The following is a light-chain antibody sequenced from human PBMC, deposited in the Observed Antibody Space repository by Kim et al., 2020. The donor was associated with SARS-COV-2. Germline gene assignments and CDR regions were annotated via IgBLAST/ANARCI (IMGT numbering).Light chain of an antibody. CDR1: SLRSYY. CDR2: GKN. CDR3: NSRDTNDNVV. V-gene: IGLV3-19*01. Sequence: VALGQTVRITCQGDSLRSYYATRYQQKPGQAPILVIYGKNNRPSGIPDRCSGSSSGNTASLTITGTQAGDEADYYCNSRDTNDNVVFGGGTKLTVL. J-gene: IGLJ2*01.